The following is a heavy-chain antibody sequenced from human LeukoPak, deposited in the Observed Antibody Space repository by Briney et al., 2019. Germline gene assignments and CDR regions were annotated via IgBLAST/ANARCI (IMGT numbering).Heavy chain of an antibody. J-gene: IGHJ4*02. CDR2: SNAGNGNT. D-gene: IGHD3-3*01. CDR1: GYTFTGYY. CDR3: ARDTPITIFGVVVKLFDY. V-gene: IGHV1/OR15-3*02. Sequence: ASVKVSCKASGYTFTGYYMHWVRQAPGQGLEWMGWSNAGNGNTKYSQEFQGRVTITRDTSASTAYMELRSLRSDDTAVYYCARDTPITIFGVVVKLFDYWGQGTLVTVSS.